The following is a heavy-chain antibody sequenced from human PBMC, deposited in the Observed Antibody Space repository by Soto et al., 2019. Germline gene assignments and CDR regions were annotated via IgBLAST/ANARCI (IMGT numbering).Heavy chain of an antibody. CDR1: GFTFSSYS. CDR3: ARDEGSIVVVVAATGGGDYYYGMDV. V-gene: IGHV3-48*01. J-gene: IGHJ6*02. D-gene: IGHD2-15*01. CDR2: ISSSSSTI. Sequence: GGSLRLSCAASGFTFSSYSMNWVRQAPGKGLEWVSYISSSSSTIYYADSVKGRFTISRDNAKNSLYLQMNSLRAEDTAVYYCARDEGSIVVVVAATGGGDYYYGMDVWGQGT.